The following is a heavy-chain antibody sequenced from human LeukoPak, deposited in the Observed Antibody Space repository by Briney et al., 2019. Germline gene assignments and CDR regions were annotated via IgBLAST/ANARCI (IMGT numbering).Heavy chain of an antibody. CDR2: IYHSGST. Sequence: SETLSLTCTVSGYSISSGYYWGWIRQPPGKGLEWIGSIYHSGSTYYNPSLKSRVTISVDTSKNQFSLKLNSVTAADTAVYYCASEYGSGSYYPYNWFDPWGQGTLVTVSS. CDR1: GYSISSGYY. CDR3: ASEYGSGSYYPYNWFDP. V-gene: IGHV4-38-2*02. D-gene: IGHD3-10*01. J-gene: IGHJ5*02.